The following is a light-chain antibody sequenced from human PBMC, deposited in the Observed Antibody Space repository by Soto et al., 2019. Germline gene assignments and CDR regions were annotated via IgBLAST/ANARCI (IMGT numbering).Light chain of an antibody. CDR2: LNSDGSH. CDR3: QTWGTGIQV. Sequence: QLVLTQSPSASASLGASVKLTCTLSSGHSSYAIAWHQQQPEKGPRYLMKLNSDGSHSKRDGIPDRFSASSSGAERYLTISSLQSEDEADYYCQTWGTGIQVFGGGTKLTVL. J-gene: IGLJ3*02. CDR1: SGHSSYA. V-gene: IGLV4-69*01.